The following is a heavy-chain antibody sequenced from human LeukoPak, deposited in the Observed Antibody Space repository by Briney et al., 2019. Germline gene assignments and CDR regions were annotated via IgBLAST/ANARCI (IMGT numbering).Heavy chain of an antibody. J-gene: IGHJ4*02. V-gene: IGHV3-30*01. Sequence: GGSLRLSGAASGFSFNSYAMLWLGQAPGKGLEWVALISYHGDITYYADSGKGRFTMSRDNSKTTLVLQMNSPSAEVTAVYYCARDSTYYYDSGRSGPHYFDVWGKGTLVTVSS. CDR3: ARDSTYYYDSGRSGPHYFDV. CDR2: ISYHGDIT. CDR1: GFSFNSYA. D-gene: IGHD3-10*01.